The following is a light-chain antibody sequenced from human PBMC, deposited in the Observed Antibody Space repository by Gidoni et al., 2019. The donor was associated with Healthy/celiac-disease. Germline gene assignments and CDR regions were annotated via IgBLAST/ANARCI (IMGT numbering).Light chain of an antibody. CDR1: QSISRC. CDR3: QQSYSTPLT. J-gene: IGKJ4*01. CDR2: AAS. Sequence: DIQMAKSPSSLSASVGDRVTITCRASQSISRCLNWYQQKPGKAPKLLIYAASSLQSGVPSRFRGSGSGTDFTLTISSLQPEDFATYYCQQSYSTPLTFGGGTKVEIK. V-gene: IGKV1-39*01.